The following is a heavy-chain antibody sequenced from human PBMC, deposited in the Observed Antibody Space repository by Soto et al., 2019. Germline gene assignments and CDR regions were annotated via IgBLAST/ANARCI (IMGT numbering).Heavy chain of an antibody. CDR2: ISYVGTNQ. Sequence: GGSLRLSCAASGFPFTTYAMHWVRQAPGKGLEWVGVISYVGTNQYYADSVKCRFTIARDKSKNTLYLQMSSLRADEAALYYCANLPPPEAAVNDFWGQGTLVTVSS. CDR3: ANLPPPEAAVNDF. CDR1: GFPFTTYA. V-gene: IGHV3-30*04. D-gene: IGHD6-13*01. J-gene: IGHJ4*02.